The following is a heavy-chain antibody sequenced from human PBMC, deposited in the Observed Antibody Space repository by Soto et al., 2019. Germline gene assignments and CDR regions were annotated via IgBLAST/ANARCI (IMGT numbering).Heavy chain of an antibody. D-gene: IGHD5-12*01. Sequence: QVQLVQSGAEVKKPGASVTVSCKASGYRFSDYYLHWVRQAPGQGPEWMGWMNPNSGDTKYAQKFKGRVTITRDTSVRTAFMELNWLKSDDTTMYYCARESGGATATLDYYYFYMDVWGIGTTVTVSS. CDR2: MNPNSGDT. J-gene: IGHJ6*03. CDR1: GYRFSDYY. V-gene: IGHV1-2*02. CDR3: ARESGGATATLDYYYFYMDV.